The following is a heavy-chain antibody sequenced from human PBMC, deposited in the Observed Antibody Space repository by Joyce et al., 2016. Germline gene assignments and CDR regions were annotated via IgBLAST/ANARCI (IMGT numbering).Heavy chain of an antibody. D-gene: IGHD2-15*01. Sequence: EVQLVESGGGLVQPGGSLRLSCAACGFSFSVFWLHWVRQVPGKGLVWVSRSKSDGKETSYADSGRGRFIISRDNTQSTLHLQLNNLRAEDTAVYYCVSDKGPTGGSPGYWGQGALVTVSS. CDR2: SKSDGKET. CDR3: VSDKGPTGGSPGY. V-gene: IGHV3-74*01. CDR1: GFSFSVFW. J-gene: IGHJ4*02.